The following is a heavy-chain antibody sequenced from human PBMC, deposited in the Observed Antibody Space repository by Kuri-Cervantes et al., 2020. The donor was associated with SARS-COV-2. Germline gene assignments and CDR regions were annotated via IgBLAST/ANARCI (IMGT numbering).Heavy chain of an antibody. J-gene: IGHJ6*02. CDR3: ARGWDYGSGSYYPRGDYGMDV. Sequence: SETLSLTCTVSGGSISSYYWSWIRQPPGKGLEWIGYIYYSGSTNYNPSLKSRVTISVDTSKNQSSLKLSSVTAADTAVYYCARGWDYGSGSYYPRGDYGMDVWGQGTTVTVSS. V-gene: IGHV4-59*01. D-gene: IGHD3-10*01. CDR1: GGSISSYY. CDR2: IYYSGST.